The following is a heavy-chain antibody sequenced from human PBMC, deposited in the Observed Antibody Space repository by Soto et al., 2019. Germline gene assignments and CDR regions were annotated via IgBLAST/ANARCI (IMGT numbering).Heavy chain of an antibody. CDR3: ARAARPINWFGESNYYYYYMDV. CDR2: INPNSGGT. D-gene: IGHD3-10*01. V-gene: IGHV1-2*04. CDR1: GYTFTGYY. Sequence: ASVKVSCKASGYTFTGYYMHWVRQAPGQGLEWMGWINPNSGGTNYAQKFQGWVTMTRDTSISTAYMELSRLRSDDTAVYYCARAARPINWFGESNYYYYYMDVWGKGTTVTVSS. J-gene: IGHJ6*03.